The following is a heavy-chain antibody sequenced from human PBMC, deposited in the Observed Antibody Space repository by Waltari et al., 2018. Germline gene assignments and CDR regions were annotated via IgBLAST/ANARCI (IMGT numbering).Heavy chain of an antibody. D-gene: IGHD2-15*01. J-gene: IGHJ5*02. CDR1: GSSISVFF. CDR2: ASASGST. Sequence: QVHLKASGPALVKPSETLSPPCTVSGSSISVFFWSWIRQPAGKGLEWVGRASASGSTYYNPSLKSRITLATDTSRNQFSLTLTDVTAADTAMYYCVREKGGLGGWFDPWGQGIQVTVSS. V-gene: IGHV4-4*07. CDR3: VREKGGLGGWFDP.